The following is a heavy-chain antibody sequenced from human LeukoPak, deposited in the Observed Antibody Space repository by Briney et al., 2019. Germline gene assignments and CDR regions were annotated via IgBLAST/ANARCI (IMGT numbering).Heavy chain of an antibody. D-gene: IGHD3-3*01. CDR3: ASRYYDFWSGYPQLDAFDI. CDR2: IYYSGST. J-gene: IGHJ3*02. V-gene: IGHV4-39*01. Sequence: SETLSLTCTVSGGSISSSSYYWGWIRQPPGKGLEWIGSIYYSGSTYYNPSLKSRVTISVDTSKNQFSLKLSSVTAADTAVYYCASRYYDFWSGYPQLDAFDIWGQGTMVTVSS. CDR1: GGSISSSSYY.